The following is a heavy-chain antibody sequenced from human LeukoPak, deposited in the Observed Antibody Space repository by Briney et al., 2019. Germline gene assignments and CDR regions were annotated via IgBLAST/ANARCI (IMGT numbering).Heavy chain of an antibody. D-gene: IGHD5-18*01. J-gene: IGHJ3*02. CDR2: ISWNSGSI. Sequence: PGRSLRLSCAASGFTFDDYAMHWVRQAPGKGLEWVSGISWNSGSIGYADSVKGRFTVSRDNAKNSLYLQMNSLRAEDTALYYCAKSRGYSYVDAFDIWGQGTMVTVSS. CDR1: GFTFDDYA. CDR3: AKSRGYSYVDAFDI. V-gene: IGHV3-9*01.